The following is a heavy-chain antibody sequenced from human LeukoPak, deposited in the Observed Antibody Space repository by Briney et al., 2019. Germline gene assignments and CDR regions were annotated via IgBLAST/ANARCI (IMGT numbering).Heavy chain of an antibody. D-gene: IGHD1-7*01. J-gene: IGHJ6*02. CDR2: ISSSSSYI. CDR1: GFTFSNYA. V-gene: IGHV3-21*01. CDR3: ARDNQWYGTTLFQGEEYYYGMDV. Sequence: SGGSLRLSCETSGFTFSNYAMSWVRQAPGKGLEWVSSISSSSSYIYYADSVKGRFTISRDNAKNSLYLQMNSLRAEDTAVYYCARDNQWYGTTLFQGEEYYYGMDVWGQGTTVTVSS.